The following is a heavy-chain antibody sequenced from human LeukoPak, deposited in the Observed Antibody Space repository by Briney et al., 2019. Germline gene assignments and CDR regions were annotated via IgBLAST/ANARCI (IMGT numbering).Heavy chain of an antibody. Sequence: ASVKVSCKVSGYTLTELSMHWVRQAPGKGLEWMGGFDPEDGETIYAQKFQGRVTMTEDTSTDTAYMELSCLRSEDTAVYYCATALGDFWSGYTLYYFDYWGQGTLVTVSS. CDR1: GYTLTELS. V-gene: IGHV1-24*01. J-gene: IGHJ4*02. CDR2: FDPEDGET. D-gene: IGHD3-3*01. CDR3: ATALGDFWSGYTLYYFDY.